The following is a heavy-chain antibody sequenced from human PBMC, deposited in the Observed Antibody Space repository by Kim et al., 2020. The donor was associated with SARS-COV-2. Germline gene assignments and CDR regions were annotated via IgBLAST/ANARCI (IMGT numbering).Heavy chain of an antibody. J-gene: IGHJ6*03. CDR1: GYTFTSYG. Sequence: ASVKVSCKASGYTFTSYGISWVRQAPGQGLEWMGWISAYNGNTNYAQKLQGRVTMTTDTSTSTAYMELRSLRSDDTAVYYCARVPSPYYDFWSGYSNYYYYYYMDVWGKGTTVTVSS. V-gene: IGHV1-18*01. CDR2: ISAYNGNT. D-gene: IGHD3-3*01. CDR3: ARVPSPYYDFWSGYSNYYYYYYMDV.